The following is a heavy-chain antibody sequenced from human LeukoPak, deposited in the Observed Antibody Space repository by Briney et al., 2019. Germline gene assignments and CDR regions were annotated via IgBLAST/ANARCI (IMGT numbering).Heavy chain of an antibody. D-gene: IGHD3-3*01. CDR1: GYTFTSYD. Sequence: ASVKVSCKASGYTFTSYDINWVRQAPGQGLEWMGWMNPNSGNTGYAQKFQGRATMTRNTSISTAYMELSSLRSEDTAVYYCARRLSGPDPGLDYWGQGTLVTVSS. J-gene: IGHJ4*02. CDR3: ARRLSGPDPGLDY. CDR2: MNPNSGNT. V-gene: IGHV1-8*01.